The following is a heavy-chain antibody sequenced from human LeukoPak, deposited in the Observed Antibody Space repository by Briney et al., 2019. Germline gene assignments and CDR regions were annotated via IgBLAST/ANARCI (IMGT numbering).Heavy chain of an antibody. Sequence: PGRSLRLSCAASGFTFNSYGMHWVRQAPGKGLEWVAVISYDGSNKYYADSVKGRFTISRDNSKNTLYLQMNSLRAEDTAVYYCAKVIFTARNYYYYMDVWGKGTTVTVSS. CDR1: GFTFNSYG. D-gene: IGHD2-21*01. V-gene: IGHV3-30*18. CDR3: AKVIFTARNYYYYMDV. CDR2: ISYDGSNK. J-gene: IGHJ6*03.